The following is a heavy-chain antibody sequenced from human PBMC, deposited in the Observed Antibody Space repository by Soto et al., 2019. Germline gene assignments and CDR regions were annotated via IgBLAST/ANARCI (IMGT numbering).Heavy chain of an antibody. V-gene: IGHV4-39*07. CDR3: ARGIYPPRNTNNREVLDY. D-gene: IGHD1-1*01. J-gene: IGHJ4*02. CDR2: INHSGST. Sequence: SETLSITCTVSGCSINSSSYYWCWFLQPPGKGLEWIGEINHSGSTNYNPSLKSRVTISVDTSKNQFSLKLSSVTAADTAVFYCARGIYPPRNTNNREVLDYSGQGTLETVAS. CDR1: GCSINSSSYY.